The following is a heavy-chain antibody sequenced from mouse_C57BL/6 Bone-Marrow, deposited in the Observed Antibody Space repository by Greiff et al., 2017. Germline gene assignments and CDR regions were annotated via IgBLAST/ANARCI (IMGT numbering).Heavy chain of an antibody. D-gene: IGHD2-3*01. Sequence: QVQLQQPGAELVKPGASVKVSCKASGYTFTSYWMHWVKQRPGQGLEWIGRIHPSDSDTNYNQKFKGKATLTVDKSSSTAYMQLSSLTSEDSAVXEYAVVYDCYRPRFASWGQGTLVTVSA. CDR2: IHPSDSDT. CDR3: AVVYDCYRPRFAS. J-gene: IGHJ3*01. CDR1: GYTFTSYW. V-gene: IGHV1-74*01.